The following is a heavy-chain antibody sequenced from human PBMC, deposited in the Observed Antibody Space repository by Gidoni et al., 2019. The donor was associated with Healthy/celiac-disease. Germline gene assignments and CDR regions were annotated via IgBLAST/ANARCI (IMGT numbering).Heavy chain of an antibody. D-gene: IGHD2-2*02. CDR3: ARMLGYCSSTSCYKDWFDP. J-gene: IGHJ5*02. CDR2: INAGNGNT. Sequence: QVQPVQSGAEVTTPGASVKVSCKASGYTFTSSAMHWVRQPPGQRPEWMGWINAGNGNTKYSQKFQGRVTITRDTSASTAYMELSSLRSEDTAVYYCARMLGYCSSTSCYKDWFDPWGQGTLVTVSS. CDR1: GYTFTSSA. V-gene: IGHV1-3*01.